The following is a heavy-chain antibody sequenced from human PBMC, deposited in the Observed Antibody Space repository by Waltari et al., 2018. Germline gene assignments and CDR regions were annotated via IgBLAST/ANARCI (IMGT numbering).Heavy chain of an antibody. CDR1: GFTFSSSG. D-gene: IGHD2-8*02. V-gene: IGHV3-30*03. CDR2: ISSDGSRK. Sequence: QVQLVESGGGVVQPGRSLRLSCAASGFTFSSSGMHWGRQTPGRGLEGVAVISSDGSRKSYADSVKGRFSISRDNSKNSLSLEMNSLRPEDTAVYYCASCTGGNCYYYGFDVWGQGTTVTVSS. J-gene: IGHJ6*02. CDR3: ASCTGGNCYYYGFDV.